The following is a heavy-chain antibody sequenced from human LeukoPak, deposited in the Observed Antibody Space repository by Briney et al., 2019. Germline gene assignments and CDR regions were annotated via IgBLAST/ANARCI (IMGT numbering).Heavy chain of an antibody. J-gene: IGHJ4*02. V-gene: IGHV1-46*01. CDR1: GGTFSSYA. CDR2: INPSGGST. D-gene: IGHD2-15*01. Sequence: GASVKVSCKASGGTFSSYAISWVRQAPGQGLEWMGIINPSGGSTSYAQKFQGRVTMTRDTSTSTVYMELSSLRSEDTAVYYCARSGPLLFDYWGQGTLVTVSS. CDR3: ARSGPLLFDY.